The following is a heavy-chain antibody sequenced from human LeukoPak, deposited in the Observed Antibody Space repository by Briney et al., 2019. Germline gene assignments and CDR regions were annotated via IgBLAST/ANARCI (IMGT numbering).Heavy chain of an antibody. CDR2: IYYSGST. CDR1: GGSISSSSYY. J-gene: IGHJ4*02. V-gene: IGHV4-39*07. CDR3: ARDRSPLAYYYDSSGYYSYFDY. D-gene: IGHD3-22*01. Sequence: PSKTLSLTRTVSGGSISSSSYYWGWIRQPPGKGLEWIGSIYYSGSTYYNPSLKSRVTTSVDTSKNQFSLKLSSVTAADTAVYYCARDRSPLAYYYDSSGYYSYFDYWGQGTLVTVSS.